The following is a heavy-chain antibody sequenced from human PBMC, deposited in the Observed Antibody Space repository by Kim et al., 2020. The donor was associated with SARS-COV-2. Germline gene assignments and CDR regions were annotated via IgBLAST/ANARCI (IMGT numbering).Heavy chain of an antibody. J-gene: IGHJ6*02. CDR2: IFPGDSDT. D-gene: IGHD2-15*01. V-gene: IGHV5-51*01. CDR1: GFSFASYW. Sequence: GESLKISCKGSGFSFASYWIGWVRQMPGKGLEWMGVIFPGDSDTRYSPSFQGQVTISVDKSLSTAYLQWCSLKASDTAMYYCARLSMVVMAYGLDVWGQGTTVTVSS. CDR3: ARLSMVVMAYGLDV.